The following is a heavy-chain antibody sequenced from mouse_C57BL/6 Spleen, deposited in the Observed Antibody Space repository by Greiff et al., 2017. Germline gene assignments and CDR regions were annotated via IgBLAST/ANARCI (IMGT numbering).Heavy chain of an antibody. Sequence: EVKLMESGGGLVQPKGSLKLSCAASGFTFNTYAMHWVRQAPGKGLEWVARIRSKSSNYATYYTDSVKDRFTISRDDSQSMLYLQMNNLKTEDTAMYYCVRESPIVYYGSSSYFDYWGQGTTLTVSS. J-gene: IGHJ2*01. D-gene: IGHD1-1*01. CDR2: IRSKSSNYAT. CDR1: GFTFNTYA. V-gene: IGHV10-3*01. CDR3: VRESPIVYYGSSSYFDY.